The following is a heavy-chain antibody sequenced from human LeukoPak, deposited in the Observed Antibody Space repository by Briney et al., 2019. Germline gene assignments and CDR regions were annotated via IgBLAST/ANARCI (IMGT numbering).Heavy chain of an antibody. Sequence: GGSLRLSCAASGFTFSSYAMHWVRQAPGKGLEWVAVISYDGSNKYYADSVKGRFTISRDNSKNTLYLQMNSLRAEDTAVYYCARDLAHSTVTTPWVYWGQGTLVTVSS. J-gene: IGHJ4*02. V-gene: IGHV3-30-3*01. D-gene: IGHD4-11*01. CDR2: ISYDGSNK. CDR1: GFTFSSYA. CDR3: ARDLAHSTVTTPWVY.